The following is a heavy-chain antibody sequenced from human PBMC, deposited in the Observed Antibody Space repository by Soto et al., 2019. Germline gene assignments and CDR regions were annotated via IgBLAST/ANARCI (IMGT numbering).Heavy chain of an antibody. Sequence: GGSLRLSCAASGFTFSSYAMSWVRQAPGKGLEWVSAISGSGGSTYYADSVKGRFTISRDNSKNTLYLQMNSLRAEDTAVYYCAKPRIAAAGPGNDAFDIWGQGTMVTVSS. CDR1: GFTFSSYA. D-gene: IGHD6-13*01. V-gene: IGHV3-23*01. CDR3: AKPRIAAAGPGNDAFDI. CDR2: ISGSGGST. J-gene: IGHJ3*02.